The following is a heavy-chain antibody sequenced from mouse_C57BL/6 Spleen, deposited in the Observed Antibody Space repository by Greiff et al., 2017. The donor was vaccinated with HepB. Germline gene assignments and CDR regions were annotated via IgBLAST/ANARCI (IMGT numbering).Heavy chain of an antibody. CDR2: IWSDGST. V-gene: IGHV2-6-1*01. D-gene: IGHD1-1*01. Sequence: VQLKESGPGLVAPSQSLSITCTVSGFSLTSYGVHWVRQPPGKGLEWLVVIWSDGSTTYNSALKSRLSISKDNSKSQVFLKMNSLQTDDTAMYYCARHAYGSSYYYAMDYWGQGTSVTVSS. J-gene: IGHJ4*01. CDR3: ARHAYGSSYYYAMDY. CDR1: GFSLTSYG.